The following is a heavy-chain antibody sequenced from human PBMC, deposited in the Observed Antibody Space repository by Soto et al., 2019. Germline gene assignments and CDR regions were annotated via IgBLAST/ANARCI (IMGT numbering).Heavy chain of an antibody. CDR3: ARGDLEWLLDSNYYYYGMDV. J-gene: IGHJ6*02. V-gene: IGHV1-18*04. D-gene: IGHD3-3*01. CDR2: IIADNGEA. CDR1: GYTFTGHG. Sequence: ASVKVSCKTSGYTFTGHGISWVRQAPGQGLEWMGWIIADNGEANYAKNFQGRVTMTTDKSTSTAYMELRSLRSDDTAVYYCARGDLEWLLDSNYYYYGMDVWGQGTTVTVSS.